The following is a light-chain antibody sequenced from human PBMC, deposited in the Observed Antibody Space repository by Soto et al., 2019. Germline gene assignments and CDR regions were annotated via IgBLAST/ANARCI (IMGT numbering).Light chain of an antibody. CDR2: EST. CDR3: CSYAGSSTVV. J-gene: IGLJ2*01. CDR1: NSDIGGYNL. V-gene: IGLV2-23*01. Sequence: QSALTQPASVSGSPGQSITISCTGTNSDIGGYNLVSWYQQHPGKAPKLMIYESTQRPSGVSNRFSASKSDNTASLTISGLQAEDEADYYCCSYAGSSTVVFGGGTKLTVL.